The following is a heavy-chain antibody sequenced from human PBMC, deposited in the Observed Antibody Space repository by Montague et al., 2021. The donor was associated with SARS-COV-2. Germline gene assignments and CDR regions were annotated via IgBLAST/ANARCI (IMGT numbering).Heavy chain of an antibody. CDR2: IGSSGENI. Sequence: SLRLSCAASGFSFSSSAMNWVRQAPGKGLEWLSYIGSSGENIDYADSVKGRFTISRDNAKNSLYLRMKSLRVEDTALYYCAKGPDGVDYWGQGTLVTVSS. D-gene: IGHD1-14*01. CDR1: GFSFSSSA. V-gene: IGHV3-48*03. J-gene: IGHJ4*02. CDR3: AKGPDGVDY.